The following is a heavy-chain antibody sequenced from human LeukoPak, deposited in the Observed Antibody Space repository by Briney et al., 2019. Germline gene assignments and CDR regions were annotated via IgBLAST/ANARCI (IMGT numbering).Heavy chain of an antibody. Sequence: PSETLSLTCAVYGGSFSGYYWSWIRQRPGKGLEWIGYIYYSGSTYYNPSLKSRVTISVDTSKNQFSLKLSSVTAADTAVYYCAREGLLYYFDYWGQGTLVTVSS. V-gene: IGHV4-31*11. CDR2: IYYSGST. CDR1: GGSFSGYY. J-gene: IGHJ4*02. CDR3: AREGLLYYFDY. D-gene: IGHD2/OR15-2a*01.